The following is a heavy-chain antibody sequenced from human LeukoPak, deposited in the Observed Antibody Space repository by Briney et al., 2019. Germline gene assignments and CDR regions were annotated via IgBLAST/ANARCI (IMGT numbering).Heavy chain of an antibody. Sequence: GGSLRLSCAASGFTFSSYWMSWVRQAPGKGLEWVANIKQDGSEKYYVDSVKGRFTISRDNAKNSLYLQMNSLRAEDTAVYYCARDLKIVGSLFDYWGQGSLVTVSS. CDR1: GFTFSSYW. D-gene: IGHD3-22*01. CDR2: IKQDGSEK. J-gene: IGHJ4*02. V-gene: IGHV3-7*01. CDR3: ARDLKIVGSLFDY.